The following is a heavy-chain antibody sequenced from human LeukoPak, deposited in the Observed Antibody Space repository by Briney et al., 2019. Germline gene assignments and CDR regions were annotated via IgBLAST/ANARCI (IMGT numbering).Heavy chain of an antibody. V-gene: IGHV3-23*01. J-gene: IGHJ4*02. CDR1: GFTFSNYA. CDR3: AKNVGYTYGYPFDS. D-gene: IGHD5-18*01. Sequence: QPGGSLRLSCAAPGFTFSNYAMSWVRQALGKGLEWDSVISGSGGTTYYADSVKGRFTISRDNSKNTLYLQMNSLRAEDTAVYYCAKNVGYTYGYPFDSWGQGALVTVSS. CDR2: ISGSGGTT.